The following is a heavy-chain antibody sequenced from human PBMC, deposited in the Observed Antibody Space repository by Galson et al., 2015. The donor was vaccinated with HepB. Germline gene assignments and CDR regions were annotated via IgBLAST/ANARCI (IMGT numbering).Heavy chain of an antibody. CDR2: IYSGGST. CDR1: GFTVSSNY. V-gene: IGHV3-53*01. CDR3: ARVQSSGWYMLDY. J-gene: IGHJ4*02. D-gene: IGHD6-19*01. Sequence: SLRLSCAASGFTVSSNYMSWVRQAPGKGLEWVSVIYSGGSTYYADSVKGRFTISRDNSKNTLYLQMNSLRAEDTAVYYCARVQSSGWYMLDYWGQGTLVTVSS.